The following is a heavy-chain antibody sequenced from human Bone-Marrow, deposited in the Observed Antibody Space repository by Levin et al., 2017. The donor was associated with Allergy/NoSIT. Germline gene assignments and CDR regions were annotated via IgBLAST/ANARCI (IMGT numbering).Heavy chain of an antibody. CDR1: GFTFSTYA. D-gene: IGHD2-2*01. V-gene: IGHV3-23*01. J-gene: IGHJ5*02. CDR2: ITGGGDST. CDR3: GKDGTSSRFNWFDP. Sequence: PGGSLRLSCAASGFTFSTYAMSWVRQAPGKGLEWVSGITGGGDSTYYTDSVKGRFTISRDNSKNTLYLQMNSLRAEDTAVYYCGKDGTSSRFNWFDPWGQGTQVTVSS.